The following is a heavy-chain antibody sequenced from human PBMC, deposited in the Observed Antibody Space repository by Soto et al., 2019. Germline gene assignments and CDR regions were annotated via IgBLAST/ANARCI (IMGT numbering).Heavy chain of an antibody. CDR2: IIPIFGTA. D-gene: IGHD3-3*01. CDR3: ARAIPYYDFWSGYLSRGYYYYGMDV. Sequence: ASVRVACGGAGGRFSGYVMGGVGQAPGQGLEWMGGIIPIFGTANYAQKFQGRVTITADESTSTAYVELSSLRSEDTAVYYCARAIPYYDFWSGYLSRGYYYYGMDVWGQGTTVTVSS. V-gene: IGHV1-69*13. CDR1: GGRFSGYV. J-gene: IGHJ6*02.